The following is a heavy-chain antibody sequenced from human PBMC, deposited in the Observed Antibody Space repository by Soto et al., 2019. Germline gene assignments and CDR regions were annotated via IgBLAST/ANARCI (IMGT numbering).Heavy chain of an antibody. V-gene: IGHV1-46*03. J-gene: IGHJ5*02. Sequence: GASVKVSCKASGYTFTSYYMHWVRQAPGQGLEWMGIINPSGGSTSYAQKFQGRVTMTRDTSTSTVYMELSSLRSEDTAVYYCARDRISIAARPGNWFDPWGQGTLVTVS. CDR1: GYTFTSYY. D-gene: IGHD6-6*01. CDR2: INPSGGST. CDR3: ARDRISIAARPGNWFDP.